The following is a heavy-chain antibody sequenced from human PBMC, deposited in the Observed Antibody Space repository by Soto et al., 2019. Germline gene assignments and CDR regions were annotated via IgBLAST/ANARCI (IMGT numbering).Heavy chain of an antibody. CDR2: IYWGDDR. CDR3: VHRCEGSYGLIDY. Sequence: QITLKESGPTVVKPTQTLTLTCTFSGFSLNTNGGGVGWIRQPPGKALEWVALIYWGDDRRYSPSLRSRLTITEDTSKDQVVLTMTNMDPVDTGTYYCVHRCEGSYGLIDYWGQGTLVTVSS. V-gene: IGHV2-5*02. J-gene: IGHJ4*02. D-gene: IGHD3-16*02. CDR1: GFSLNTNGGG.